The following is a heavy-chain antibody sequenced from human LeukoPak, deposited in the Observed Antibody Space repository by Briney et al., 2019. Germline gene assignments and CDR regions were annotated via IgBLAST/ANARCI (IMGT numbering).Heavy chain of an antibody. J-gene: IGHJ4*02. D-gene: IGHD4-17*01. V-gene: IGHV3-23*01. CDR1: GLTFSSYA. CDR3: AKGGLTTAPRGFDY. Sequence: GGSLRLSCAASGLTFSSYAMSWVRQAPGKGLEWVSAISGSGWTTYYADSVKGRFTISRDNSKNTLYLQMNSLRAEDTALYYCAKGGLTTAPRGFDYWGQGIQVTVSS. CDR2: ISGSGWTT.